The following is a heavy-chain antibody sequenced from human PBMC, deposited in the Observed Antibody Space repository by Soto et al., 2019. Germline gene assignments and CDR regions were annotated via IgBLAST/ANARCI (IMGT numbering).Heavy chain of an antibody. D-gene: IGHD6-6*01. CDR1: GFTFSSYS. J-gene: IGHJ6*02. V-gene: IGHV3-21*01. Sequence: PGGSLRLSCAASGFTFSSYSMNWVRQAPGKGLEWVSSISSSSSYIYYADSVKGRFTISRDNAKNSLYLQMNSLRAEDTAVYYCARGDHPGIAARGYYYGMDVWGQGTTVTVSS. CDR2: ISSSSSYI. CDR3: ARGDHPGIAARGYYYGMDV.